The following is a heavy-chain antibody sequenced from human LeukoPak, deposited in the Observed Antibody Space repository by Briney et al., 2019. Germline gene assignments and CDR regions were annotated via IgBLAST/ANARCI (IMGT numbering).Heavy chain of an antibody. CDR2: IKQDGSEK. Sequence: PGGSLRLSCAASGFTFSSYWMSWVRQAPGKGLEWVANIKQDGSEKYYVDSVKGRFTISRDNAKNSLYLQMNSLRAEDTAVYYCARGGYSSSFYYYYYMDVWGKGTTVTVSS. CDR1: GFTFSSYW. V-gene: IGHV3-7*01. CDR3: ARGGYSSSFYYYYYMDV. D-gene: IGHD6-6*01. J-gene: IGHJ6*03.